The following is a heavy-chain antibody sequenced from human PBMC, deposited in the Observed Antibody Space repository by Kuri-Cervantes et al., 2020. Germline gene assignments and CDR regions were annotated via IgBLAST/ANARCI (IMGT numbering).Heavy chain of an antibody. V-gene: IGHV1-18*01. CDR2: ISAYNGNT. CDR3: ARPLYSSSWYDDYYYGMDV. CDR1: GYTFTSYG. J-gene: IGHJ6*01. D-gene: IGHD6-13*01. Sequence: ASVKVSCKASGYTFTSYGISWVRQAPGQGLEWMGWISAYNGNTNYAQKLQGRVTMTTDTSTSTAYMELRSLRSDDTAVYYCARPLYSSSWYDDYYYGMDVRGQGTTVTGSS.